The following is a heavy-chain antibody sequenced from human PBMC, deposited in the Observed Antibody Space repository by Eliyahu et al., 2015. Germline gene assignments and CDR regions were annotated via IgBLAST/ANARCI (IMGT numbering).Heavy chain of an antibody. V-gene: IGHV4-59*01. J-gene: IGHJ5*02. Sequence: QVQLQESGPGLVKPSETLSLXCTVXGGSISSYYWSWIRQPPGKGLEWIGYIYYSGSTNYNPSLKSRVTISVDTSKNQFSLKLSSVTAADTAVYYCARLGPSSPYNWFDPWGQGTLVTVSS. CDR2: IYYSGST. D-gene: IGHD6-13*01. CDR3: ARLGPSSPYNWFDP. CDR1: GGSISSYY.